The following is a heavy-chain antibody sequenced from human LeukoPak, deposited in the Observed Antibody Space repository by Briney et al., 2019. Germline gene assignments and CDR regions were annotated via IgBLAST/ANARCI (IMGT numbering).Heavy chain of an antibody. CDR3: ARSGPLRFSEERAAFDI. CDR2: IIPKFDVE. J-gene: IGHJ3*02. V-gene: IGHV1-69*13. CDR1: GGTFRSYV. Sequence: GASVRVSCKASGGTFRSYVISWLRQAPGQGLEYMGGIIPKFDVENYAQKFQGRLMISADESPSTAYMELSSLRSEDTAVYYCARSGPLRFSEERAAFDIWGQGTTVTVSS. D-gene: IGHD3-3*01.